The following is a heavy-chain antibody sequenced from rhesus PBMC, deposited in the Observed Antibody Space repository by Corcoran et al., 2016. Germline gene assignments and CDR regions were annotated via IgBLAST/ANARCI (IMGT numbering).Heavy chain of an antibody. CDR3: ARGGTPIDY. Sequence: EVQLVQSGAEVKKPGASVKISCKASGYTFNDHYLNWVRQAPGKGLEWMGRVEPEDGEADDEQKFQDRVPITADMSKDAAYMELSSLRSEDTAVYYCARGGTPIDYWGQGVLVTVSS. D-gene: IGHD3S6*01. V-gene: IGHV1-111*02. CDR2: VEPEDGEA. CDR1: GYTFNDHY. J-gene: IGHJ4*01.